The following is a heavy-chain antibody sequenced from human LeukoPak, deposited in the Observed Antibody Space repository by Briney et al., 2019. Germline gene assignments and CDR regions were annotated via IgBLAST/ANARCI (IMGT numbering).Heavy chain of an antibody. CDR2: ISYTGNT. D-gene: IGHD1-1*01. Sequence: SETLSLTCTVSGVFINSNTYSWGWIRQPPGGGLEWIGTISYTGNTYYNSSLKSRVTISVDTSKNQFSLKLSSVTAADTAVYYCARDAGTVDYWGQGTLVTVSS. CDR1: GVFINSNTYS. V-gene: IGHV4-39*07. J-gene: IGHJ4*02. CDR3: ARDAGTVDY.